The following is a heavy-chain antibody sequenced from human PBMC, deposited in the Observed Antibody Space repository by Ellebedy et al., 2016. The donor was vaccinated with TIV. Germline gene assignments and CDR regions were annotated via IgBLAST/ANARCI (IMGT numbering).Heavy chain of an antibody. V-gene: IGHV1-58*01. CDR3: TAGNFLEWLLGAPTSYNYNGMDV. J-gene: IGHJ6*02. Sequence: AASVKVSCKGSGLTFSSSAVQWVRQARGRRLEWIGWIVVGSGDTNSTQKFQQRVTITRDMSTSTAYMELSSLRSEDTAVYYCTAGNFLEWLLGAPTSYNYNGMDVWGQGTTVTVSS. CDR1: GLTFSSSA. CDR2: IVVGSGDT. D-gene: IGHD3-3*01.